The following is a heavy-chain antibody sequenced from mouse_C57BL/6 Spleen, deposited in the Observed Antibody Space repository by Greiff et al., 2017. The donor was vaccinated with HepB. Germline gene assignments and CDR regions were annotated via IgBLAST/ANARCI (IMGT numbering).Heavy chain of an antibody. CDR3: AEEVEYLGYFDY. CDR1: GYTFTSYW. Sequence: QVQLKQPGTELVKPGASVKLSCKASGYTFTSYWMHWVKQRPGQGLEWIGNINPSNGGTNYNEKFKSKATLTVDKSSSTAYMQLSSLTSEDSAVYYCAEEVEYLGYFDYWGQGTTLTVSS. V-gene: IGHV1-53*01. CDR2: INPSNGGT. J-gene: IGHJ2*01. D-gene: IGHD5-1*01.